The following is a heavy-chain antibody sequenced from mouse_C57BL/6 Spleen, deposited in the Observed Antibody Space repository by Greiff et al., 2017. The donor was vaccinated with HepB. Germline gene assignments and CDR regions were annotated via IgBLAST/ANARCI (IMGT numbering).Heavy chain of an antibody. CDR2: IYPGSGST. CDR3: ESEGIYYDYAMDY. J-gene: IGHJ4*01. D-gene: IGHD2-4*01. Sequence: QVQLQQPGAELVKPGASVKMSCKASGYTFTSYWITWVKQRPGQGLEWIGDIYPGSGSTNYNEKFKSKATLTVDTSSSTAYMQLSSLTSEDSAVYYCESEGIYYDYAMDYWGQGTSVTVSS. CDR1: GYTFTSYW. V-gene: IGHV1-55*01.